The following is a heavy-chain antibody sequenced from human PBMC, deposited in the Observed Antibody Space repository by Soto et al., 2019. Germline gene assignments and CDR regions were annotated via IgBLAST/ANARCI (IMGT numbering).Heavy chain of an antibody. CDR2: ISSSSSYI. Sequence: EVQLVESGGGLVKPGGSLRLSCAASGFTFSSYSMNWVRQAPGKGLEWVSSISSSSSYIYYADSVKGRFTISRDNAKNSLYLQVNSLRAEDTAVYYCARVGGYYYYMDVWGKGTTVTVSS. J-gene: IGHJ6*03. CDR3: ARVGGYYYYMDV. D-gene: IGHD2-15*01. CDR1: GFTFSSYS. V-gene: IGHV3-21*01.